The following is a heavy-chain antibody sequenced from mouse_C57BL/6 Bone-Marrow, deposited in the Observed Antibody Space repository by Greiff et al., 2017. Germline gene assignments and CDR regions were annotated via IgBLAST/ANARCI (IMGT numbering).Heavy chain of an antibody. CDR3: ARRITTVVARDWYFDV. J-gene: IGHJ1*03. CDR2: ISNLAYSI. CDR1: GFTFSDYG. V-gene: IGHV5-15*01. Sequence: EVKVVESGGGLVQPGGSLKLSCAASGFTFSDYGMAWVRQAPRKGPEWVAFISNLAYSIYYADTVTGRFTISRENAKNTLYLEMSSLRSEDTAMYYCARRITTVVARDWYFDVWGTGTTVTVSS. D-gene: IGHD1-1*01.